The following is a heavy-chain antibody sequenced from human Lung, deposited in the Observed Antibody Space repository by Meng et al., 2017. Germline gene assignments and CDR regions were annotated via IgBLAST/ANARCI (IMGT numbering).Heavy chain of an antibody. V-gene: IGHV3-23*04. J-gene: IGHJ4*02. D-gene: IGHD6-6*01. CDR2: ISGSGGST. Sequence: EVQRVEAGGGVGQTGGYARRSCVASGFTFSSYAMTWVRQAPGKGLEWVSSISGSGGSTYYADSVRGRFTISRDNSKNTVYLQMNSLRAEDTAIYYCVRRIEYSSSSGYWGQGTLVTVSS. CDR1: GFTFSSYA. CDR3: VRRIEYSSSSGY.